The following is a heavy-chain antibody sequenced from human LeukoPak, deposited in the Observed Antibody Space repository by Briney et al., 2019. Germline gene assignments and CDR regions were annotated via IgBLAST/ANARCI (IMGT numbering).Heavy chain of an antibody. CDR1: GGSFSDYS. V-gene: IGHV4-34*01. J-gene: IGHJ4*02. Sequence: PSETLSLTCAVYGGSFSDYSWSWIHQPPGKGLEWIGEINHSGGTNHNPSLMSRVIMSVDTSKNQFSLKLSSVTAADTAVYYCASTPDYYDSSGHFDYWGQGTLVTVSS. CDR2: INHSGGT. CDR3: ASTPDYYDSSGHFDY. D-gene: IGHD3-22*01.